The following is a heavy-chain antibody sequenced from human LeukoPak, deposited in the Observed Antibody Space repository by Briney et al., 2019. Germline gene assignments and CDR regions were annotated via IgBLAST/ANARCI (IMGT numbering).Heavy chain of an antibody. V-gene: IGHV3-33*01. CDR1: GFTFSSYG. CDR2: IWYDGSNK. D-gene: IGHD4-17*01. Sequence: GGSLRLSCAASGFTFSSYGMHWVRQAPGKGLEWVAVIWYDGSNKYYADSVKGRFTISRDNSKNTLYLQMNSLRAEDTAVYYCARDGCYGDYEEFDYWSQGTLVTVSS. J-gene: IGHJ4*02. CDR3: ARDGCYGDYEEFDY.